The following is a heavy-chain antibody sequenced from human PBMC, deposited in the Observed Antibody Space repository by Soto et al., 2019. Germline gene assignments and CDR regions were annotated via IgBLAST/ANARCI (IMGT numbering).Heavy chain of an antibody. CDR3: ATTFYSGPD. Sequence: GGSLGLSCAASGFTFSNYGMHWVRQAPGKGLEWVAVISFDGSNKYYADSVKGRFTISRDNSENTLYLQMHSLRAEDTAVYYCATTFYSGPDWGQGTLVTVSS. J-gene: IGHJ4*02. CDR1: GFTFSNYG. V-gene: IGHV3-30*03. CDR2: ISFDGSNK. D-gene: IGHD5-12*01.